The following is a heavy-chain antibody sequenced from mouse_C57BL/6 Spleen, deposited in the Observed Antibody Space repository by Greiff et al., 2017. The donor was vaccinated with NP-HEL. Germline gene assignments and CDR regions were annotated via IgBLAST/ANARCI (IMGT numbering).Heavy chain of an antibody. V-gene: IGHV1-80*01. CDR3: ARGGAYYSNYWDD. J-gene: IGHJ2*01. Sequence: VQLQQSGAELVKPGASVKISCKASGYAFSSYWMNWVKQRPGKGLEWIGQIYPGDGDTNYNGKFKGKATLTADKSSSTSYMQLSSLTSEDSAVYFSARGGAYYSNYWDDWGQGTTLTVSS. D-gene: IGHD2-5*01. CDR2: IYPGDGDT. CDR1: GYAFSSYW.